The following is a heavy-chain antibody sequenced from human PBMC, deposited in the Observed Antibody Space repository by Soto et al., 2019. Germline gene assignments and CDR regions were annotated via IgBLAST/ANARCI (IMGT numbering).Heavy chain of an antibody. CDR1: GYTFTSYT. V-gene: IGHV1-3*01. J-gene: IGHJ6*02. CDR3: ASSYYYDSGGYSSLYDYYGMDV. Sequence: QVQLVQSGAEVKKPGASVKVSCKASGYTFTSYTMHWVRQAPGQRLEWMGWINAGNGNTKYSQMFQGRVTITRDTSASTAYIELSSLRSEDTAVYYCASSYYYDSGGYSSLYDYYGMDVWGQGTTVTVSS. CDR2: INAGNGNT. D-gene: IGHD3-22*01.